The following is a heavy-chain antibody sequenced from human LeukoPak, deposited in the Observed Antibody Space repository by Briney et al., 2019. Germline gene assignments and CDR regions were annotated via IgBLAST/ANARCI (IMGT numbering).Heavy chain of an antibody. CDR3: AKAIDILTGTQFDY. Sequence: SETLSLTCTVSGGSISSYYWSWIRQPPGKGLEWIGYIYHSGSTNYNPSLKSRVTISVDTSKNQFSLKLSSVAAADTAVYYCAKAIDILTGTQFDYWGQGTLVTVSS. J-gene: IGHJ4*02. CDR2: IYHSGST. CDR1: GGSISSYY. D-gene: IGHD3-9*01. V-gene: IGHV4-59*08.